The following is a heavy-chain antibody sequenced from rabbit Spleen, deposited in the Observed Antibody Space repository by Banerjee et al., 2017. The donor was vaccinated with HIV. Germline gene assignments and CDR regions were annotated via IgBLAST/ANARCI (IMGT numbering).Heavy chain of an antibody. CDR3: ARGSATMTMVITGYYFNL. CDR2: IAGSSSGFT. D-gene: IGHD2-1*01. V-gene: IGHV1S40*01. CDR1: GFSFSSSDY. J-gene: IGHJ4*01. Sequence: QSLEESGGGLVQPEGSLALTCKASGFSFSSSDYICWVRQAPGKGLEWISCIAGSSSGFTYSATWAKGRFTCSKTSSTTVTLQMTSLTVADTATYFCARGSATMTMVITGYYFNLWGQGTLVTVS.